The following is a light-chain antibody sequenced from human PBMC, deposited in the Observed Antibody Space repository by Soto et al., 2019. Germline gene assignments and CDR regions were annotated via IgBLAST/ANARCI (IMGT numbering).Light chain of an antibody. CDR3: QHRFNWPLT. Sequence: EIVLTQSPSTLALSPGERATLSCRASESISTYLAWYQQKPGQAPRLLIYDASNRATGIPARFSGSGSGTDFTLTISSLEPEDFEVYYCQHRFNWPLTFGGGTKVDIK. CDR1: ESISTY. CDR2: DAS. J-gene: IGKJ4*01. V-gene: IGKV3-11*01.